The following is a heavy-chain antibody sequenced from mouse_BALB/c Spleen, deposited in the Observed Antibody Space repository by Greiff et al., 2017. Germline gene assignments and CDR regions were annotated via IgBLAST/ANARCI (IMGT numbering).Heavy chain of an antibody. V-gene: IGHV5-6-4*01. Sequence: EVKLMESGGGLVKPGGSLKLSCAASGFTFSSYTMSWVRQTPEKRLEWVATISSGGSYTYYPDSVKGRFTISRDNAKNTLYLQMSSLKSEDTAMYYCTREDYDGAWFAYWGQGTLVTVSA. CDR2: ISSGGSYT. CDR1: GFTFSSYT. D-gene: IGHD2-4*01. CDR3: TREDYDGAWFAY. J-gene: IGHJ3*01.